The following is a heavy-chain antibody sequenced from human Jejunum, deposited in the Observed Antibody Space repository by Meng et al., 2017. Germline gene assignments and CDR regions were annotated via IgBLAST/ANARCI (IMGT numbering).Heavy chain of an antibody. CDR1: GASIGGYF. CDR3: ARPLGYNGVNLGFFQH. V-gene: IGHV4-34*01. Sequence: QVQLQQWGAGQLKPSETLSLTCAVYGASIGGYFWSWIRQTPGKEPEWIGEVNRKGTTNYNPSLEGRVSISVDTSKNQFSLTLNSVTAADTAVYYCARPLGYNGVNLGFFQHWGQSTLVTVSS. D-gene: IGHD5-12*01. CDR2: VNRKGTT. J-gene: IGHJ1*01.